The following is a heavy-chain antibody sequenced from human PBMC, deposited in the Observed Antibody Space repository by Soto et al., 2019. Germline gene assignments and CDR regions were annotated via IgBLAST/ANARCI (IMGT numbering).Heavy chain of an antibody. J-gene: IGHJ4*02. V-gene: IGHV4-61*01. CDR2: IYYSGST. D-gene: IGHD2-15*01. Sequence: QVQLQASGPGLVKPSETLSLTCTVSGGSVSSGSYYWSWIRQPPGKGLEWIGYIYYSGSTNYNPSLKSRVTISVDTSKNQFSLKLSSVTAADTAVYYCARVPAYVYCSGGSCYSESSSDFYLDYWGQGTLVTVSS. CDR1: GGSVSSGSYY. CDR3: ARVPAYVYCSGGSCYSESSSDFYLDY.